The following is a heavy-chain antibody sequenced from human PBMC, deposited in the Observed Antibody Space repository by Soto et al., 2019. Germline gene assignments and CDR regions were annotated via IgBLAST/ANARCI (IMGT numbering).Heavy chain of an antibody. CDR1: GVTFSSYA. Sequence: QVQLVQSGAEVKKPGSSVKVSCKASGVTFSSYAISWVRQAPGQGLEWMGGIIPIFGTANYAQKFQGRVMITADESTSTAYMELSSLRSEDTAVYYCARDKHYDSSGYYYHFDYWGQGTLVTVSS. CDR3: ARDKHYDSSGYYYHFDY. CDR2: IIPIFGTA. D-gene: IGHD3-22*01. V-gene: IGHV1-69*01. J-gene: IGHJ4*02.